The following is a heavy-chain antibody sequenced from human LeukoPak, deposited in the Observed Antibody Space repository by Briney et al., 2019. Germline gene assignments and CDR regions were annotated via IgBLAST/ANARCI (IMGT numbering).Heavy chain of an antibody. CDR1: GGSISSGSYY. CDR2: IYTSGST. CDR3: ARGALAARPYAFDI. V-gene: IGHV4-61*02. J-gene: IGHJ3*02. D-gene: IGHD6-6*01. Sequence: SETLSLTCTVSGGSISSGSYYWSWIRQPAGKGLEWIGRIYTSGSTNYSPSLKSRVTISVDTSKNQFSLKLSSVTAADTAVYYCARGALAARPYAFDIWGQGTMVTVSS.